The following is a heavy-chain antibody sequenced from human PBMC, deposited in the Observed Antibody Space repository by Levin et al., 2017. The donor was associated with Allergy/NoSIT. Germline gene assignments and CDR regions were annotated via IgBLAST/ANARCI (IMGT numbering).Heavy chain of an antibody. CDR2: IDPTDSYT. Sequence: GESLKISCKSSGNSFANYWINWVRQMPGKGLEWVGRIDPTDSYTHYSPSFQGHVTISTDKSATTAYLQWGSLEASDTAIYYCTRQQFDVLTGFYDPFDFWGQGTMVTVSS. CDR1: GNSFANYW. D-gene: IGHD3-9*01. J-gene: IGHJ3*01. V-gene: IGHV5-10-1*01. CDR3: TRQQFDVLTGFYDPFDF.